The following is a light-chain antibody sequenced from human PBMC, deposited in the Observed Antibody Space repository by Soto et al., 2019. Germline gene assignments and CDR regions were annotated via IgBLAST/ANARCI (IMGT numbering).Light chain of an antibody. V-gene: IGLV2-14*01. Sequence: QSALTQPASVSGSPGQSITISCTGTSSDVGGYNYVSWYQQHPGKAPKLMIYEVSNRPSGVSNRFSGSKSGNTASLTISGLQAEDEADYYGSSYTSSTLWVFGGGTQLTVL. J-gene: IGLJ3*02. CDR2: EVS. CDR1: SSDVGGYNY. CDR3: SSYTSSTLWV.